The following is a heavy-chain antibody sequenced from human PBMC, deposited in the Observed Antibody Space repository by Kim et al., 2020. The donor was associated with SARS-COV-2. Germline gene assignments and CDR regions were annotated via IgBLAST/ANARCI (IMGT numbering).Heavy chain of an antibody. CDR1: GGSFSGYY. D-gene: IGHD1-1*01. J-gene: IGHJ5*02. Sequence: SETLSLTCAVYGGSFSGYYWSWIRQPPGKGLEWIGEINHSGSTNYNPSLKSRVSISVDTSKNQFSLKVTSVTAADTAVYYCARGRILTWLERDWFDPWGQGTLVTVSS. V-gene: IGHV4-34*01. CDR3: ARGRILTWLERDWFDP. CDR2: INHSGST.